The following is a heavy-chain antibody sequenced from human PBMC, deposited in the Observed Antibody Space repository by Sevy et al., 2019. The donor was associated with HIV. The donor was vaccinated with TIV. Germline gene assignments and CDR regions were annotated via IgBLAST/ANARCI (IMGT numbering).Heavy chain of an antibody. V-gene: IGHV4-59*01. Sequence: SETPSLTCTVSGGSISSYYWTWIRQPPEKGLEWIGCMYDSGSTNYNPSLKSRVTISVDTSKNQLSLKLSSVTAADTAVYYCASGSGELVSWGQGTLVTVSS. CDR1: GGSISSYY. J-gene: IGHJ5*02. CDR3: ASGSGELVS. CDR2: MYDSGST. D-gene: IGHD1-26*01.